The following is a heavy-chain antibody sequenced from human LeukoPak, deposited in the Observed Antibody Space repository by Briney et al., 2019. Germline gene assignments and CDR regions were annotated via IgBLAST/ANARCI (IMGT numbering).Heavy chain of an antibody. Sequence: GASVKVSCKASGYTFTSYAMNWVRQAPGQGLEWMGRIIPILGIANYAQKFQGRVTITADKSTSTAYMELSSLRSEDTAVYYCAREGGPLDVSHFDWLNYFDYWGQGTLVTVSS. CDR2: IIPILGIA. J-gene: IGHJ4*02. CDR1: GYTFTSYA. V-gene: IGHV1-69*04. D-gene: IGHD3-9*01. CDR3: AREGGPLDVSHFDWLNYFDY.